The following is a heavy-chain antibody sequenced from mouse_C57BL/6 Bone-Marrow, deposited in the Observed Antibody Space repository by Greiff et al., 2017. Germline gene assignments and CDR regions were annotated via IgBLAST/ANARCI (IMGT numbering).Heavy chain of an antibody. D-gene: IGHD2-13*01. CDR2: IYPGDGDT. J-gene: IGHJ3*01. CDR1: GYAFSSYW. Sequence: QVQLKQSGAELVKPGASVKISCKASGYAFSSYWMNWVKQRPGKGLEWIGQIYPGDGDTNYNGKFKGKATLTADKSSSTAYMQLSSLTSEDSAVYFCARSARTGEGFAYWGQGTLVTVSA. CDR3: ARSARTGEGFAY. V-gene: IGHV1-80*01.